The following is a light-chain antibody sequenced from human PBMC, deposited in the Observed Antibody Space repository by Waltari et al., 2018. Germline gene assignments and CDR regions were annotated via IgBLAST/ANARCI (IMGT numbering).Light chain of an antibody. CDR3: SSYTSSSTPV. CDR1: SSDVGGYNY. Sequence: QSVLTQPASVSGSPGQSITISCTGTSSDVGGYNYVSWYQQHPGKAPKLMIYDVSNRPSGVSKRFSGSKSGNTASLTISGLQAEDEADYYCSSYTSSSTPVFGGGTKLTVL. V-gene: IGLV2-14*03. CDR2: DVS. J-gene: IGLJ3*02.